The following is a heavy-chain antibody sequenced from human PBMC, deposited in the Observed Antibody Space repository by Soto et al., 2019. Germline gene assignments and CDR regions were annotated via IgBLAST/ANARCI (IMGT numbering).Heavy chain of an antibody. CDR3: ARNAVVAATSDYYSGSDV. V-gene: IGHV1-69*01. Sequence: QVQLVQSGAEVKKPGSSVKVSCKASGGTFSSYAISWVRQAPGQGLEWMGGIIPIFGTSNYAQKFQGRVTITGDQSTSTAYMELRRLRSEDRAVYYFARNAVVAATSDYYSGSDVWGPGTTVNVFS. CDR1: GGTFSSYA. CDR2: IIPIFGTS. J-gene: IGHJ6*01. D-gene: IGHD2-15*01.